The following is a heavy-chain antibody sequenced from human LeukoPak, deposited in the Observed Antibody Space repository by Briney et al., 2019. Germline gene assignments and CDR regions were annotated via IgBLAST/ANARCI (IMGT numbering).Heavy chain of an antibody. CDR1: GFTFSSYW. J-gene: IGHJ4*02. D-gene: IGHD3-10*01. V-gene: IGHV3-30*02. CDR3: AKDLFTMVRDDY. CDR2: IRYDGSNK. Sequence: PGGSLRLSCSASGFTFSSYWMSWVRQTTGKGLEWVAFIRYDGSNKYYADSVEGRFTISRDNSKNTLYLQMNSLRAEDTAVYYCAKDLFTMVRDDYWGQGTLVTVSS.